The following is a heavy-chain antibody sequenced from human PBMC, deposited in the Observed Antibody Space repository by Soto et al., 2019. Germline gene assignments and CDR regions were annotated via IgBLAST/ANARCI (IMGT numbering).Heavy chain of an antibody. CDR2: ISYDGSNK. J-gene: IGHJ1*01. CDR3: ARDDGYQLLFMSDPEYLQH. CDR1: GFTFSSYA. Sequence: RLSCAASGFTFSSYAMHWVRQAPGEGLEWVAVISYDGSNKYYADSVKGRFTISRDNSKNTLYLQMNSLRAEDTAVYYCARDDGYQLLFMSDPEYLQHWGQGTLVTVSS. D-gene: IGHD2-2*01. V-gene: IGHV3-30-3*01.